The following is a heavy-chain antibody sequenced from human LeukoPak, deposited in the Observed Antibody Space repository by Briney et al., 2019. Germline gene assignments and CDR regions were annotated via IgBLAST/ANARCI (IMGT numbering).Heavy chain of an antibody. J-gene: IGHJ6*02. CDR1: GYTLTELS. CDR2: FDPEDGET. Sequence: ASVKVSCKASGYTLTELSMHWVRQAPGKGLEWMGGFDPEDGETIYAQKFQGRVTMTEDTSTDTAYMELSSLRSEDTAVYYCATVGPHCSGGSCYYYGMDVWGQGTTVTVSS. CDR3: ATVGPHCSGGSCYYYGMDV. V-gene: IGHV1-24*01. D-gene: IGHD2-15*01.